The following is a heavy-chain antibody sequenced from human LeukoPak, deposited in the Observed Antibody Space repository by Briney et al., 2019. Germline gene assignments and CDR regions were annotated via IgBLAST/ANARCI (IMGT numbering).Heavy chain of an antibody. D-gene: IGHD1-1*01. CDR3: ARASSGTQNLYFDY. CDR2: INPNSGGT. V-gene: IGHV1-2*04. Sequence: ASVKVSCKASGYTFTGYYMHWVRQAPGQGLEWMGWINPNSGGTSYAQKFQGWVTMTRDTSISTAYMELSRLRSDDTAVYYCARASSGTQNLYFDYWGQGTLVTVSS. CDR1: GYTFTGYY. J-gene: IGHJ4*02.